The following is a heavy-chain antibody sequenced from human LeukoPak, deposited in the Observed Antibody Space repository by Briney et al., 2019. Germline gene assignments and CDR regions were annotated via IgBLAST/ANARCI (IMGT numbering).Heavy chain of an antibody. J-gene: IGHJ3*02. CDR2: IIPIFGTA. CDR1: GYTFTSYG. V-gene: IGHV1-69*05. CDR3: AREVSCGGDCSGGAFDAFDI. Sequence: SVKVSCKASGYTFTSYGISWVRQAPGQGLEWMGGIIPIFGTANYAQKFQGRVTITTDESTSTAYMELSSLRSEDTAVYYCAREVSCGGDCSGGAFDAFDIWGQGTMVTVSS. D-gene: IGHD2-21*02.